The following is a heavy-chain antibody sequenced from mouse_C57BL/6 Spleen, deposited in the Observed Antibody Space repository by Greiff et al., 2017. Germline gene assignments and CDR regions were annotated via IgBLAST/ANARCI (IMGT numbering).Heavy chain of an antibody. CDR3: ARRDYGSSYRCAY. CDR1: GYTFTDYN. J-gene: IGHJ3*01. D-gene: IGHD1-1*01. Sequence: EVQLQQSGPELVKPGASVKIPCKASGYTFTDYNMDWVKQSHGKSLEWIGDINPNNGGTIYNQKFKGKATLTVDKSSSTAYMELRSLTSEDTAVYYGARRDYGSSYRCAYWGQGTLVTVSA. V-gene: IGHV1-18*01. CDR2: INPNNGGT.